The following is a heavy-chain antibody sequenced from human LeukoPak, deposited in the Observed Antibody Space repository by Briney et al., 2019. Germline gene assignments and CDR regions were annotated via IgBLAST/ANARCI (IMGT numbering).Heavy chain of an antibody. Sequence: GGSLRLSCAASGFTFSSYGMHWVRQAPGKGLEWVAFIRYDGSNKYYADSVKGRFTISRDNSKNTLYLQMNSLRAEDTAVYYCARPSLNSGSYFDYWGQGILVTVSS. V-gene: IGHV3-30*02. J-gene: IGHJ4*02. CDR2: IRYDGSNK. CDR1: GFTFSSYG. D-gene: IGHD1-26*01. CDR3: ARPSLNSGSYFDY.